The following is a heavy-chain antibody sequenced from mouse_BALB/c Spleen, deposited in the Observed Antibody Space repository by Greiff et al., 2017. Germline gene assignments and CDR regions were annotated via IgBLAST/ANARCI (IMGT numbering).Heavy chain of an antibody. V-gene: IGHV7-3*02. CDR2: IRNKANGYTT. CDR1: GFTFTDYY. CDR3: ARDRDYGSSPAWFAY. J-gene: IGHJ3*01. Sequence: DVHLVESGGGLVQPGGSLRLSCATSGFTFTDYYMSWVRQPPGKALEWLGFIRNKANGYTTEYSASVKGRFTISRDNSQSILDLQMNTLRAEDSATYYCARDRDYGSSPAWFAYWGQGTLVTVSA. D-gene: IGHD1-1*01.